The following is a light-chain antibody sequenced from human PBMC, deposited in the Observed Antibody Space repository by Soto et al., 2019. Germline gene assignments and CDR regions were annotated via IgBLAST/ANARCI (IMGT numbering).Light chain of an antibody. CDR1: QSISSW. CDR2: DAS. Sequence: DIQMTQSPSTLSASVGDRVTITCRASQSISSWLAWYQQKPGKAPKLLIYDASSLESGVPSRFSGSGSGTEFTLASSSRQPDDFATYYWQQYNRGTFGQGTKVEIK. V-gene: IGKV1-5*01. CDR3: QQYNRGT. J-gene: IGKJ1*01.